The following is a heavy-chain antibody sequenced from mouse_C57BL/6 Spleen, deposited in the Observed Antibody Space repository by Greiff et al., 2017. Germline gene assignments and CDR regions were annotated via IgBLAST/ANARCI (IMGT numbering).Heavy chain of an antibody. J-gene: IGHJ2*01. D-gene: IGHD1-1*01. CDR1: GFNIKDDY. CDR3: TTGSSYLHYFDY. CDR2: IVPENGDT. V-gene: IGHV14-4*01. Sequence: VQLQQSGAELVRPGASVKLSCTASGFNIKDDYMHWVKQRPEQGLEWIGWIVPENGDTEYASKFQGKATITADTSSNTAYLQLSSLTSEDTAVYYCTTGSSYLHYFDYWGQGTTLTVSS.